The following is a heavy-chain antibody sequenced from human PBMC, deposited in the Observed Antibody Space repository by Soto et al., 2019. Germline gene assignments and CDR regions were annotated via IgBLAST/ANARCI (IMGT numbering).Heavy chain of an antibody. V-gene: IGHV4-59*12. J-gene: IGHJ5*01. D-gene: IGHD2-2*01. Sequence: ASETLSLTCTVSGGSISSYYWSWIRQPPGKGLEWIGYIYYSGSTYFNPSLKSRLTISVDTSKNQFSLKLNSVTAADTAVYFCARSGAIVPATLNWFDPWGQGILVTVS. CDR2: IYYSGST. CDR1: GGSISSYY. CDR3: ARSGAIVPATLNWFDP.